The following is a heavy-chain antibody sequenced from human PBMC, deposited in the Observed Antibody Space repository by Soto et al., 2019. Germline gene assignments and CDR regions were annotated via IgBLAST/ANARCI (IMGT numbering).Heavy chain of an antibody. CDR3: AESWGELLRFEI. V-gene: IGHV1-18*01. CDR1: GYTFTSYG. CDR2: ISAYNGNT. J-gene: IGHJ4*01. D-gene: IGHD1-26*01. Sequence: ASVKVSCKASGYTFTSYGISWVRQAPGQGLEWMGWISAYNGNTNYAQKFQGRVTMTRNTSISTAYMELSSLRSEDTAVYYCAESWGELLRFEIWGQGTLVTVSS.